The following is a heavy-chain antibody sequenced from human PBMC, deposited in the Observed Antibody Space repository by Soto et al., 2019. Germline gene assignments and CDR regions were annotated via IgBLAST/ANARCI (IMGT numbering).Heavy chain of an antibody. J-gene: IGHJ6*02. Sequence: EVHLLESGGGLVQPGGSLRLSCAASGFTFTSYAMSWVRQAAGKGLEWISTLSGSGDSTYYADSVKGRFIISRDKLKNTLRLQMNSLRADDTAVYYCAKGSSGDNYFYYGLDVWGQGTTVTVSS. CDR2: LSGSGDST. D-gene: IGHD6-19*01. V-gene: IGHV3-23*01. CDR3: AKGSSGDNYFYYGLDV. CDR1: GFTFTSYA.